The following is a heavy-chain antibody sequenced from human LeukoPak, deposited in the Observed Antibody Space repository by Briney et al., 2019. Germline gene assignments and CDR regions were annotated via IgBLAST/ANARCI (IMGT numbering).Heavy chain of an antibody. CDR3: ATRSRGGGSSWYRGYMDV. V-gene: IGHV4-34*01. J-gene: IGHJ6*03. CDR2: INHSGST. D-gene: IGHD6-13*01. CDR1: VVSLIGYH. Sequence: PSETLFLTCSVYVVSLIGYHWTWIPQPPGNGLEWIQQINHSGSTNYNPSLKSRHTITVDTSNNQFSPKLSPVSAADTAVYYCATRSRGGGSSWYRGYMDVWGKGTTVTVSS.